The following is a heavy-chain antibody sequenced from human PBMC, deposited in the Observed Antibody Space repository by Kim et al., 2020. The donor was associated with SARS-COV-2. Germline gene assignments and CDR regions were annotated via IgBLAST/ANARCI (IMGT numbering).Heavy chain of an antibody. Sequence: SETLSLTCTVSGGSISSYYWSWIRQPPGKGLEWIGYIYYSGSTNYNPSLKSRVTISVDTSKNQFSLKLSSVTAADTAVYYCARVLRHDFWSGYYDYWGQGTLVTVSS. CDR3: ARVLRHDFWSGYYDY. CDR1: GGSISSYY. V-gene: IGHV4-59*01. J-gene: IGHJ4*02. D-gene: IGHD3-3*01. CDR2: IYYSGST.